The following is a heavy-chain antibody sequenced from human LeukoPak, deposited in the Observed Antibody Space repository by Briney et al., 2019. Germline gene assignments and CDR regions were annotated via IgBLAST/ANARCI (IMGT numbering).Heavy chain of an antibody. J-gene: IGHJ4*02. V-gene: IGHV3-7*01. CDR1: GFTFDNYW. Sequence: GGSLRLSCAASGFTFDNYWMNWVRQAPGKGLEWVANMVDDGNKKSYVDSVKGRFTISRDNVKSSLYLQMNSLRVEDTAVYYCARGRGIALWGQGTLVTVSS. CDR3: ARGRGIAL. D-gene: IGHD6-13*01. CDR2: MVDDGNKK.